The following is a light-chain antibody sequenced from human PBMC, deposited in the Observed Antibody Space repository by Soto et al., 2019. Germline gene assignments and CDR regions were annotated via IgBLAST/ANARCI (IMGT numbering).Light chain of an antibody. V-gene: IGKV3-20*01. J-gene: IGKJ5*01. CDR3: QQYGSSPPIT. Sequence: EIVLTQSPGTLSLSPGERATLSCRASQSVSSSYLAWYQQKPGQAPRLLIYGASSRATGIPGRFSGSGSGTDFTLTINGLEPEDLAVYYCQQYGSSPPITFGQGTRLEIK. CDR2: GAS. CDR1: QSVSSSY.